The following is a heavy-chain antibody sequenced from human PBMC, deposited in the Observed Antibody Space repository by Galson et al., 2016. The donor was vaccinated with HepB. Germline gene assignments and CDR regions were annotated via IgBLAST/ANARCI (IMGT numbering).Heavy chain of an antibody. J-gene: IGHJ4*02. CDR1: GFTVRTNY. CDR3: ARDLQAGWGGTMAY. V-gene: IGHV3-53*01. CDR2: IYSGGST. Sequence: SLRLSCAASGFTVRTNYMTWVRQAPGKGLEWVSVIYSGGSTYYANSVKGRYTISRDNSKNTLYLQMNSLRVEDTAMYYCARDLQAGWGGTMAYWGQGTLVTVSS. D-gene: IGHD2-15*01.